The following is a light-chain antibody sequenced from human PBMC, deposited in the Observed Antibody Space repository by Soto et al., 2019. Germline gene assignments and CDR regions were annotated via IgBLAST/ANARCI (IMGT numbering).Light chain of an antibody. Sequence: DIVMNQSPDSLAVSLGERATINCKSSQSVLYSSNNKNYLAWYQQKPGQPPKLLIYWASTRESGLPDRFSGSGSGTDFTLTICSLQAEDVAVYYCQQYYSTLFTFGGGTKVDI. J-gene: IGKJ4*01. CDR2: WAS. V-gene: IGKV4-1*01. CDR1: QSVLYSSNNKNY. CDR3: QQYYSTLFT.